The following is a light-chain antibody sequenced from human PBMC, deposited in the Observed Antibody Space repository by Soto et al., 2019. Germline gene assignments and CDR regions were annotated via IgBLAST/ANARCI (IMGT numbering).Light chain of an antibody. CDR1: ISDVGSYRL. CDR2: EDN. CDR3: CSYAGGHTWV. J-gene: IGLJ3*02. Sequence: QSALTQPASVTGSPGQSITVSCTGTISDVGSYRLVSWYQQYPGKAPKVMIYEDNKRPSGVSSRFSGSKSGNTASLTISWLQAEDEADYYCCSYAGGHTWVFGGGTKLTVL. V-gene: IGLV2-23*01.